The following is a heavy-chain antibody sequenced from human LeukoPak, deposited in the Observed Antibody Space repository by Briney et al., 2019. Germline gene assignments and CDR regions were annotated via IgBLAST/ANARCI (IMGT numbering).Heavy chain of an antibody. CDR1: GGSFSGYY. CDR3: ARVRWYNWKFDAFDI. CDR2: INHSGST. J-gene: IGHJ3*02. Sequence: SETLSLTCAVYGGSFSGYYWSWIRQPPGKGLEWIGEINHSGSTNYNPSLKSRVTISVDTSKNQFSLKLSSVTAADTAVYYCARVRWYNWKFDAFDIWGQGTMVTVSS. V-gene: IGHV4-34*01. D-gene: IGHD1-20*01.